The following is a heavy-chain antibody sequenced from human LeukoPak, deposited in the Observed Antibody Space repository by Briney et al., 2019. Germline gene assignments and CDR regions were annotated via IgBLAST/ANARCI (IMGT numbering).Heavy chain of an antibody. D-gene: IGHD2-15*01. J-gene: IGHJ4*02. CDR3: TRSLDY. CDR1: GFTFSRYA. V-gene: IGHV3-7*02. CDR2: IKPDGSEI. Sequence: GGSLRLSCAASGFTFSRYAMSWVRQAPGKGLEWVANIKPDGSEIYYVDAVKGRFTISRDNAKNSLYLQMNSLRAEDTAVYYCTRSLDYWGQGILVTVSS.